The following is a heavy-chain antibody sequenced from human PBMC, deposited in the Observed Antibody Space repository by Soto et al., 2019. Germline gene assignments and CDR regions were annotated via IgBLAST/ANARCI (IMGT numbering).Heavy chain of an antibody. CDR1: GFTFSDYY. Sequence: PGAALRLSYAASGFTFSDYYMSWIRQAPGKGLEWVSYMSSSSSYTNYADSVKGRFTISRDNAKNSLYLQMNSLRAEDTAVYYCARGSSSWYYFDYWGQGTLVTVAS. CDR3: ARGSSSWYYFDY. CDR2: MSSSSSYT. D-gene: IGHD6-13*01. J-gene: IGHJ4*02. V-gene: IGHV3-11*06.